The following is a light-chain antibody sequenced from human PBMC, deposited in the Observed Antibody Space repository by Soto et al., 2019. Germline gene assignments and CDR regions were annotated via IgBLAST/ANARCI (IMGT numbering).Light chain of an antibody. CDR2: AAS. V-gene: IGKV1-9*01. J-gene: IGKJ5*01. CDR3: QQLNIYPA. CDR1: QGISSY. Sequence: DIQLTQSPSFLSASVGDRVTITCRASQGISSYLAWYQHKPGRAPKLLIYAASTLQSGVPSRFSGSGSGTEFTLTISSLQPEDFATYYCQQLNIYPAFGQGTRLEIK.